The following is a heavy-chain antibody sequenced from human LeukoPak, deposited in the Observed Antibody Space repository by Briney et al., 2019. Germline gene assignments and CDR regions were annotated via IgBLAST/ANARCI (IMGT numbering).Heavy chain of an antibody. V-gene: IGHV1-69*05. J-gene: IGHJ6*03. D-gene: IGHD3-22*01. CDR1: GGTFSGYA. CDR3: ASSTMIVYYYYYYTDV. CDR2: IIPIFGTA. Sequence: SVKVSCKASGGTFSGYAISWVRQAPGQGLEWMGGIIPIFGTANYAQKFQGRVTITTDESTSTAYMELSSLRSEDTAVYYCASSTMIVYYYYYYTDVWGKGTTVTVSS.